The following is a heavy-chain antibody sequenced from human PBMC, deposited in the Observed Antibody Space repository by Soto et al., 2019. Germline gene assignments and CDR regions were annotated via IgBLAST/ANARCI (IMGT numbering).Heavy chain of an antibody. V-gene: IGHV1-69*06. J-gene: IGHJ5*02. D-gene: IGHD2-15*01. CDR1: GGTFSSYA. CDR2: IIPIFGTA. Sequence: SVKVSCKASGGTFSSYAISWVRQAPGQGLEWMGGIIPIFGTANYAQKFHGRVTLTADKSTSTAYMELSSLRSEDTAVYYCAREHRCGGYCRGGSCYLDCFDPWGQGTLVTVSS. CDR3: AREHRCGGYCRGGSCYLDCFDP.